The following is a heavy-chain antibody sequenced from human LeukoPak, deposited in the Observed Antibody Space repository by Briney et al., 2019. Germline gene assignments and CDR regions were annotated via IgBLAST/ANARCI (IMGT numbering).Heavy chain of an antibody. CDR3: ARDGLLGYYDSSGYGGSVGDY. D-gene: IGHD3-22*01. CDR1: GFTFDDYA. CDR2: ISWNSGSI. V-gene: IGHV3-9*01. Sequence: GGSLRLSCAASGFTFDDYAMHWVRQAPGKGLEWVSGISWNSGSIGYADSVKGRFTISRDNAKNSLYLQMNSLRAEDTAVYYCARDGLLGYYDSSGYGGSVGDYWGQGTLVTVSS. J-gene: IGHJ4*02.